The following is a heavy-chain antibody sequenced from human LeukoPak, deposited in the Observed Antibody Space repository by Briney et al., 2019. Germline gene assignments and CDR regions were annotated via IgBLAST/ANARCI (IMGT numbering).Heavy chain of an antibody. CDR3: ARGPFQQWLVHY. D-gene: IGHD6-19*01. V-gene: IGHV1-69*05. CDR1: GGTFSSYA. Sequence: SVKVSCKASGGTFSSYAISWVRQAPGQGLEWMGRIIPIFGTANYAQKFQGRVTITTDESTSTAYMELSSLRSEDTAEYYCARGPFQQWLVHYWGQGTLVTVSS. CDR2: IIPIFGTA. J-gene: IGHJ4*02.